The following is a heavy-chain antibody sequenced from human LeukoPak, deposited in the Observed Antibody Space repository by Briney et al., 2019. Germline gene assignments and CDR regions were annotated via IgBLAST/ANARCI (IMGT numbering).Heavy chain of an antibody. CDR3: AKEGTGFYYDTSGYPDY. CDR1: GFTFSSYA. CDR2: ISGSGGST. D-gene: IGHD3-22*01. Sequence: GGSLRLSCAASGFTFSSYAMSWVRQAPGKGLEWVSAISGSGGSTYYADSVKGRFTISRDNSKNTLYLQMNSLRAEDTAVYYCAKEGTGFYYDTSGYPDYWGQGTLVTVSS. J-gene: IGHJ4*02. V-gene: IGHV3-23*01.